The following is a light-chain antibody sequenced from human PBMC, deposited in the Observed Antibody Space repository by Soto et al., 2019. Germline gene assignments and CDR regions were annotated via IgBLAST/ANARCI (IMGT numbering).Light chain of an antibody. Sequence: EIVLTQSPGTLSLSPGERATLSCRASQTISISYLAWYQQKPGQTPRLLIYGSFSRATGIPDRFSGSGSGTDFTLTSSILEAEDFAVYYWQRYGRPWTFGEGTKVAIK. V-gene: IGKV3-20*01. CDR2: GSF. CDR3: QRYGRPWT. CDR1: QTISISY. J-gene: IGKJ1*01.